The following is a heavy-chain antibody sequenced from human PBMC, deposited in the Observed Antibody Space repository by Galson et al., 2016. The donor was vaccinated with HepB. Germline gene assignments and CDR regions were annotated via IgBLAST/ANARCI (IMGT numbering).Heavy chain of an antibody. D-gene: IGHD3-10*01. J-gene: IGHJ4*02. V-gene: IGHV5-10-1*01. CDR1: TDSFIRYW. CDR3: AIYYFDSGSYYKPDY. CDR2: IAPSDSYT. Sequence: QSGAEAKKPGESLMISCQGSTDSFIRYWITWVRQMPGKGLEWLGRIAPSDSYTKYRPSFQGHVTISLDKSISTAYLQWSSLKASDPAMYYCAIYYFDSGSYYKPDYWGQGTLVTVSS.